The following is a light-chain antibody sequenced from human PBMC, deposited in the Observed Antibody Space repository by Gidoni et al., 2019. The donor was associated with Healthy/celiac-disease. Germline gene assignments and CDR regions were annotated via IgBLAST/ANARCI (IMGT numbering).Light chain of an antibody. CDR2: KAS. Sequence: DIQMTHSPSTLSASEGDRATITCRASQSISSWLAWYQQKTGKAPKLLIYKASSLESGVPSRFSGSGSGTEFTLTISSLQPDDFATYYCQQYNSYSQTFGQGTKLEIK. CDR3: QQYNSYSQT. J-gene: IGKJ2*01. CDR1: QSISSW. V-gene: IGKV1-5*03.